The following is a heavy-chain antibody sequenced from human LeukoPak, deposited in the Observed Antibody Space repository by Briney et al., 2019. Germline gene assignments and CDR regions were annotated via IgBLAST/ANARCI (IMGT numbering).Heavy chain of an antibody. V-gene: IGHV1-2*02. CDR3: ARDYYDSSGYPDY. CDR1: GYTFTGYY. Sequence: ASVKVSCKASGYTFTGYYMHWVRQAPGQGLEWMGWINPNSGGTNYAQKFQGRVTMTRDTSISTAYMELSRLRSEDTAVYYCARDYYDSSGYPDYWGQGTLVTVSS. CDR2: INPNSGGT. D-gene: IGHD3-22*01. J-gene: IGHJ4*02.